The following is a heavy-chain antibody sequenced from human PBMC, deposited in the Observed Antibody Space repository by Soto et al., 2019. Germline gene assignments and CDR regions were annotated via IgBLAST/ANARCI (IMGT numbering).Heavy chain of an antibody. CDR3: GKGSAATNYFYYATDV. CDR1: GFTFGIHA. D-gene: IGHD2-15*01. V-gene: IGHV3-23*01. J-gene: IGHJ6*02. CDR2: ISGSGGST. Sequence: PRSSLRLSCAASGFTFGIHAMSWVRQAPGKGLEWVSFISGSGGSTYYADSVKGRFTISRDNSKKTLYLQMNSLRGEDTAVYYCGKGSAATNYFYYATDVWGQGTTVTVSS.